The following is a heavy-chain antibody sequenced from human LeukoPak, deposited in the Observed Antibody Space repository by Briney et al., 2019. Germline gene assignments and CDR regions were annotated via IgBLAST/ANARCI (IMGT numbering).Heavy chain of an antibody. CDR3: ARVRIAVAGAYYFDY. Sequence: GTSVKVTCKASGGTFRTFAISWVRQAPGQGLEWVGWINPNSGGTNYAQKFQGRVTMTRDTSISTAYMELSRLRSDDTAVYYCARVRIAVAGAYYFDYWGQGTLVTVSS. CDR1: GGTFRTFA. V-gene: IGHV1-2*02. D-gene: IGHD6-19*01. CDR2: INPNSGGT. J-gene: IGHJ4*02.